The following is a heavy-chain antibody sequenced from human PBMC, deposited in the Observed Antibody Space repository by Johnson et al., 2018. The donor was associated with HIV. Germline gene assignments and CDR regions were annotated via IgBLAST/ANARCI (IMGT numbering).Heavy chain of an antibody. V-gene: IGHV3-30*02. CDR3: ARTRQGAFDI. Sequence: QVQLVESGGGLVQPGGSLRLSCAASGFTFSSYAMNWVRQAPGKGLEWVAFIRFDETIKYYGDSVKGRFAISRDNAKSTLYLLMNYLTPEDTAVYYCARTRQGAFDIWGQGTMVTVSS. CDR1: GFTFSSYA. D-gene: IGHD1-14*01. J-gene: IGHJ3*02. CDR2: IRFDETIK.